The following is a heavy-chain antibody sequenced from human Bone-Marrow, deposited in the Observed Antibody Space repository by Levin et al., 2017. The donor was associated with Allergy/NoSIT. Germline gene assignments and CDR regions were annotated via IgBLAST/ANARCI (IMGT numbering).Heavy chain of an antibody. CDR2: ISFNGNNK. V-gene: IGHV3-30*03. CDR1: GFTFTKYG. J-gene: IGHJ3*01. CDR3: FVSDHDSFDV. D-gene: IGHD5/OR15-5a*01. Sequence: GESLKISCAASGFTFTKYGIHWVRQAPGKGLEWVAVISFNGNNKFYGDSVKGRFVISRDNSKNTLYLQMNNLRPEDTAMYYCFVSDHDSFDVWGQGTMVTVSS.